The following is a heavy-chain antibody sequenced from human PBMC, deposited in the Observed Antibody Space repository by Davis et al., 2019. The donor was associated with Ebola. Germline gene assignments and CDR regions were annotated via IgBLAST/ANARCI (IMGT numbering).Heavy chain of an antibody. CDR1: GFTSGCCA. D-gene: IGHD2-2*01. CDR3: VQGTTSCHV. V-gene: IGHV3-23*01. CDR2: IVGSGTNM. J-gene: IGHJ4*02. Sequence: GESLKISCTASGFTSGCCAMAWVRQAPGKGLEWVSSIVGSGTNMFYADSVEGRFTISRDNSNNMLYLQMNSLRVEDTALYYCVQGTTSCHVWGQGTLVTVSS.